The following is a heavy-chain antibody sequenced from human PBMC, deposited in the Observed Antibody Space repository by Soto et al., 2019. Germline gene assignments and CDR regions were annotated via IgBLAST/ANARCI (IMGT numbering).Heavy chain of an antibody. CDR2: IIPILGIA. CDR3: ARDKGTVVAFLPRRASPFDY. Sequence: SVKVSCKASGGTFSSYTISWVRQAPGQGFEWMGRIIPILGIANYAQKFQGRVTITADKSTSTAYMELSSLRSEDTAVYYCARDKGTVVAFLPRRASPFDYWGQGTLVTVSS. J-gene: IGHJ4*02. V-gene: IGHV1-69*04. D-gene: IGHD5-12*01. CDR1: GGTFSSYT.